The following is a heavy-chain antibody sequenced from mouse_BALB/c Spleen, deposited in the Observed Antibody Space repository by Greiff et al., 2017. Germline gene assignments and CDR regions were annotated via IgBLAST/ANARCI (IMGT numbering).Heavy chain of an antibody. CDR2: INPSTGYT. CDR1: GYTFTSYW. D-gene: IGHD2-1*01. CDR3: ARRGYGNPWFAY. V-gene: IGHV1-7*01. Sequence: VQLQESGAELAKPGASVKMSCKASGYTFTSYWMHWVKQRPGQGLEWIGYINPSTGYTEYNQKFKDKATLTADKSSSTAYMQLSSLTSEDSAVYYWARRGYGNPWFAYWGQGTLVTVSA. J-gene: IGHJ3*01.